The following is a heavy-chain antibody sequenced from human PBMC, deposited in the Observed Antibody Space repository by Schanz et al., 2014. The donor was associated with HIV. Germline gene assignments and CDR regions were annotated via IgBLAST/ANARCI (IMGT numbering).Heavy chain of an antibody. J-gene: IGHJ4*02. V-gene: IGHV3-7*01. D-gene: IGHD3-16*01. Sequence: EVQLVQSGGGLVQPGGSLRVSCMASGFSFSSYWMSWVRQAPGKGLEWVASITLDGTEKYSMDSMKGRFTISRDNAKNSLFLLMNNLRVEDTAVYYCARENWGVGDYWGRGTLVTVSS. CDR1: GFSFSSYW. CDR3: ARENWGVGDY. CDR2: ITLDGTEK.